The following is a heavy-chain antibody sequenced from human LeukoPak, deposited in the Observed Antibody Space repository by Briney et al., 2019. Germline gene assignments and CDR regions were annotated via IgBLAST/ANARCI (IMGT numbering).Heavy chain of an antibody. CDR1: GGSFSGFY. CDR2: MHHSGAT. D-gene: IGHD2/OR15-2a*01. CDR3: ARGILGYYYFDL. Sequence: SETLSLTCAVSGGSFSGFYWSWIRQPPGKGLEWIWEMHHSGATSYKPSLRSRVTISGGTSKNQFSLDLNSVTAADTAVYYCARGILGYYYFDLWGRGTLVTVSS. V-gene: IGHV4-34*01. J-gene: IGHJ2*01.